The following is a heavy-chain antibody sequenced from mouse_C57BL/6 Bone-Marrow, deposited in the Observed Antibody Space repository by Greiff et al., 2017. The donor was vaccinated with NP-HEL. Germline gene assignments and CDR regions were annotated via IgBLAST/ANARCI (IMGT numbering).Heavy chain of an antibody. J-gene: IGHJ2*01. D-gene: IGHD1-1*01. Sequence: EVKLVESGGGLVKPGGSLKLSCAASGFTFSSYAMSWVRQTPEKRLEWVATISDGGSYTYYPDNVKGRFTISRDNAKNNLYLQMSHLKSEDTAMYYCAREGTTVVAHDYWGQGTTLTVSS. CDR1: GFTFSSYA. V-gene: IGHV5-4*01. CDR2: ISDGGSYT. CDR3: AREGTTVVAHDY.